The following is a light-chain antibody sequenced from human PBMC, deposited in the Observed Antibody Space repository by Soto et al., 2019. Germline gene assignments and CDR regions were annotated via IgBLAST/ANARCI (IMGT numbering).Light chain of an antibody. CDR2: DAS. J-gene: IGKJ1*01. Sequence: EIVLTQSPATLSLSLGERATLSCRASQSVSSFLGWYQQKPGQAPRLLIYDASNRATGIPARFSGSGSGTDFTLTISSLEPEDFAVYYCQQRSSWTFGQGTKVEIK. V-gene: IGKV3-11*01. CDR1: QSVSSF. CDR3: QQRSSWT.